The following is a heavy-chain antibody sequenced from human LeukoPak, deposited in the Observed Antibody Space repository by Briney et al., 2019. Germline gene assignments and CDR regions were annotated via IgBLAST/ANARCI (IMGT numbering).Heavy chain of an antibody. CDR2: ISGSGGST. Sequence: PGESLRLSCAASGFTFSSYAMSWVRQAPGKGLEWVSAISGSGGSTYYADSVKGRSTIPRDNSKNTLYLQMNSLRAEDTAVYYCAKGRDQTYYYGSGSYSNFDYWGQGTLVTVSS. D-gene: IGHD3-10*01. J-gene: IGHJ4*02. CDR3: AKGRDQTYYYGSGSYSNFDY. CDR1: GFTFSSYA. V-gene: IGHV3-23*01.